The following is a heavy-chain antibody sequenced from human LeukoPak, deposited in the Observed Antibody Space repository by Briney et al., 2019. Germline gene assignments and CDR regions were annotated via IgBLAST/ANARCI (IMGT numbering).Heavy chain of an antibody. D-gene: IGHD6-13*01. V-gene: IGHV1-69*05. CDR2: IIPIFGTA. Sequence: SVKVSCKASGGTFSSYAISWVRQAPGQGLEWMGGIIPIFGTANYAQKFRGRVTITTDESTSTAYMELSSLRSEDTAVYYCARATPAEYSSSWYSYYFDYWGQGTLVTVSS. CDR3: ARATPAEYSSSWYSYYFDY. J-gene: IGHJ4*02. CDR1: GGTFSSYA.